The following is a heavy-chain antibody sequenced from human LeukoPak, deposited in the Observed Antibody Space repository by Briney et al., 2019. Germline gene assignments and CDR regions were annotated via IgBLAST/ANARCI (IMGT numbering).Heavy chain of an antibody. CDR3: ARVDYDSSGYFDY. D-gene: IGHD3-22*01. J-gene: IGHJ4*02. Sequence: PSETLSLTCTVSGGSFSSYYWSWIRQPPGKGLVWIGYIYYSGSTNYNPSLKSRVTMSIDTSKNQFSLKVTSVTAADTAVYYCARVDYDSSGYFDYWGKGTPVTVSS. CDR1: GGSFSSYY. CDR2: IYYSGST. V-gene: IGHV4-59*01.